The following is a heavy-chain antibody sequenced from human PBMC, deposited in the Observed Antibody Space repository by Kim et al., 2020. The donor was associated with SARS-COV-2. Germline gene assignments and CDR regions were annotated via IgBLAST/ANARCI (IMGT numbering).Heavy chain of an antibody. J-gene: IGHJ6*02. CDR1: GYTFTSYG. CDR3: ARDLASKLEPDYYYYGMDV. Sequence: ASVKVSCKASGYTFTSYGISWVRQAPGQGLEWMGWISAYNGNTNYAQKLQGRVTMTTDTSTSTAYMELRSLRSDDTAVYYCARDLASKLEPDYYYYGMDVWGQGTTVTVSS. D-gene: IGHD1-1*01. V-gene: IGHV1-18*01. CDR2: ISAYNGNT.